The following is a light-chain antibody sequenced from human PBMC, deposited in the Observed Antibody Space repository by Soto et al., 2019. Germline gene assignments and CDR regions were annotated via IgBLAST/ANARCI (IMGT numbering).Light chain of an antibody. CDR2: DNN. CDR3: GTWDNSLTAYV. Sequence: QSVLTQPPSVSAAPGQKVTISCSRSSSNIGKNYVSWYQQLPGTAPKLLIYDNNKRPSGIPDRFSGSKSGTSATLGITGPQAGDEADYFCGTWDNSLTAYVFGTGTKVTVL. J-gene: IGLJ1*01. CDR1: SSNIGKNY. V-gene: IGLV1-51*01.